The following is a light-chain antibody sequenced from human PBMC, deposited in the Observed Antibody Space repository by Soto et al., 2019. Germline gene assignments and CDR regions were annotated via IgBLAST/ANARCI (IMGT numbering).Light chain of an antibody. V-gene: IGLV1-40*01. J-gene: IGLJ2*01. CDR1: SSNIGAGYG. Sequence: QSVLTQPPSVSGAPGQRVTISCTGSSSNIGAGYGVHWYQQLPGTAPKLLIYINNNRPSGVPDRFSGSKSGTSASLAITGLQPEDEADYYCQSYDSSLSAPVVFGGGTKLTAL. CDR2: INN. CDR3: QSYDSSLSAPVV.